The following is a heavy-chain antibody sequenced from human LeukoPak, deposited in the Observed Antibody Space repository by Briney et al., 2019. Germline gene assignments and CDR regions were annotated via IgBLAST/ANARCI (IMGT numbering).Heavy chain of an antibody. D-gene: IGHD1-26*01. CDR3: ARDGGGSYYGDY. CDR2: ISYDGSNK. CDR1: GFTFSSYA. V-gene: IGHV3-30*04. J-gene: IGHJ4*02. Sequence: PGGSLRLSCAASGFTFSSYAMHWVRQAPGKGLEWVAVISYDGSNKYYADSVKGRFTISRDNSKNTLYLQMNSLRAEDTAAYYCARDGGGSYYGDYWGQGTLVTVSS.